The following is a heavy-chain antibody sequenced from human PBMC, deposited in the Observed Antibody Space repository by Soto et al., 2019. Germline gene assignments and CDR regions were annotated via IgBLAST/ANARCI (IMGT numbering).Heavy chain of an antibody. CDR3: ARGDRGAFDL. J-gene: IGHJ3*01. D-gene: IGHD1-26*01. CDR2: IHSDGSST. CDR1: GFTFSYYW. V-gene: IGHV3-74*01. Sequence: EVQLVESGGGLVQPGESLRLSCAASGFTFSYYWMHWVRQAPGKGLVWVSRIHSDGSSTTYADSVKGRFTISRDNARNTLYLQMNSLIAEHTAVYYCARGDRGAFDLWCQGTVLTVSS.